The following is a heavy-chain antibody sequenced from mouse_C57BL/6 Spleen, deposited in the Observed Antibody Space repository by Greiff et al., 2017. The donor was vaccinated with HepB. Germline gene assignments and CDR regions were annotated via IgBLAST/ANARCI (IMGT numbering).Heavy chain of an antibody. CDR3: ARRRKDYYAMDY. V-gene: IGHV1-80*01. J-gene: IGHJ4*01. CDR2: IYPGDGDT. CDR1: GYAFSSYW. Sequence: VQLVESGAELVKPGASVKISCKASGYAFSSYWMNWVKQRPGKGLEWIGQIYPGDGDTNYNGKFKGKATLTADKSSSTAYMQLSSLTSEDSAVYFCARRRKDYYAMDYWGQGTSVTVSS.